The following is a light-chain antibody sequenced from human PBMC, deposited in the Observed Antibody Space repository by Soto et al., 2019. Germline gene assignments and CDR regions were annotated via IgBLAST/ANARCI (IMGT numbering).Light chain of an antibody. CDR1: QSLLHSNGYNY. J-gene: IGKJ4*01. CDR2: LGS. V-gene: IGKV2-28*01. CDR3: MQGSHWPLT. Sequence: DIVMTQSPVSLPVTPGEPASISCRSSQSLLHSNGYNYLDWYLQKPGQSPQLLIYLGSNRASGVPERFSGSGSGTDFTLKISRVEAEDVGVYYCMQGSHWPLTFGGGTKVDIK.